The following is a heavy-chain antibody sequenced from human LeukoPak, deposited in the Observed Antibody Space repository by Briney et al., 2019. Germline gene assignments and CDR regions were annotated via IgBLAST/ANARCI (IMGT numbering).Heavy chain of an antibody. Sequence: PSETLSLTCTVSGGSITSDYWSWIRQPPGKGLEWIGYILYSGSTNYNPSLKSRVTISVDTSKNQFSLKLSSVTAADTAVYYCALTTVVTGVWVYYFDYWGQGTLVTVSS. V-gene: IGHV4-59*08. CDR2: ILYSGST. D-gene: IGHD4-23*01. CDR3: ALTTVVTGVWVYYFDY. CDR1: GGSITSDY. J-gene: IGHJ4*02.